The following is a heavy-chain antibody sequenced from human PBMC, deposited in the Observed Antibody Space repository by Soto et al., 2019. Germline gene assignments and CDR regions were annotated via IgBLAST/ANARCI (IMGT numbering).Heavy chain of an antibody. Sequence: ASVKVSCKASGGTFSSYAISWVRQAPGQGLEWMGWISAYNGNTNYAQKLQGRVTMTTDTSTSTAYMELRSLRSDDTAVYYCARFGETAYYYYYGMDVWGQGTTVTVSS. CDR1: GGTFSSYA. CDR3: ARFGETAYYYYYGMDV. J-gene: IGHJ6*02. V-gene: IGHV1-18*01. CDR2: ISAYNGNT. D-gene: IGHD3-10*01.